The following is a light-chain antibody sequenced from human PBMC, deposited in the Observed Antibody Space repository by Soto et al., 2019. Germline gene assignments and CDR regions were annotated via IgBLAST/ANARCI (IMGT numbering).Light chain of an antibody. J-gene: IGKJ4*01. CDR3: QQYCSSPLT. CDR1: QSVSSSY. CDR2: AAS. Sequence: EIVLTQSPGTLSLSPGERATLSCRASQSVSSSYLAWYQQKPGQAPRLLIYAASSRATVIPDRFSGSGSATGFTLTISRLQPEDVAVYYCQQYCSSPLTFGGGTKVEIK. V-gene: IGKV3-20*01.